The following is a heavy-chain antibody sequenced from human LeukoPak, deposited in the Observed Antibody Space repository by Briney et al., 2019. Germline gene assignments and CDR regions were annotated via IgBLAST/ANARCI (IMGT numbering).Heavy chain of an antibody. J-gene: IGHJ4*02. CDR3: ARHHGAGEYPCHY. D-gene: IGHD2/OR15-2a*01. CDR2: INPSDGST. V-gene: IGHV1-46*01. CDR1: GYTFTSYY. Sequence: ASVKVSCTPSGYTFTSYYMHWVRQAPGQGLEWVGIINPSDGSTTYAQKFQGRVTMTRDTSTSTVYMELSSLRSEDTAVYYCARHHGAGEYPCHYWGQGTLVTVSS.